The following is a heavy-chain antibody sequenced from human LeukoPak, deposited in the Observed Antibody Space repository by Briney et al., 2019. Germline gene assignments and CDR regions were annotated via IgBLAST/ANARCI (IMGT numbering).Heavy chain of an antibody. Sequence: ASVKVSCKASGYTFTGYYMHWVRQAPGQGLEWMGWISPNSGGTNYAQKFQGRVTMTRDTSISTAYMELSRLRSDDTAVYYCARTWKYYDILTGYAIDYWGQGTLVTVSS. D-gene: IGHD3-9*01. V-gene: IGHV1-2*02. CDR3: ARTWKYYDILTGYAIDY. J-gene: IGHJ4*02. CDR1: GYTFTGYY. CDR2: ISPNSGGT.